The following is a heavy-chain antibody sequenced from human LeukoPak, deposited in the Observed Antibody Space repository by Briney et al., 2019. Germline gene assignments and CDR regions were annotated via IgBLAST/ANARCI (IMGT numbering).Heavy chain of an antibody. CDR1: GGSISSGGYS. CDR2: IYHSGST. Sequence: SQTLSLTCAVSGGSISSGGYSWSWIRQRPGKGLEWIGYIYHSGSTYYNPSLKSRVTISVDRSKDQFSLKLSSVTAADTAVYYCARAHCSGGSCYSIRFDPWGQGTLVTVSS. J-gene: IGHJ5*02. CDR3: ARAHCSGGSCYSIRFDP. D-gene: IGHD2-15*01. V-gene: IGHV4-30-2*01.